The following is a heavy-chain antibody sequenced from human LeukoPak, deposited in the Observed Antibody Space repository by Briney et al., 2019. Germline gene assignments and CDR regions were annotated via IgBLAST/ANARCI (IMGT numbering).Heavy chain of an antibody. CDR3: ARRSYTRYNWNKSFDY. J-gene: IGHJ4*02. Sequence: SETLSLTCTVSGGSISSGSYYWSWIRQPAGKGLEWIRRIYTSGTTNYNPSLKSRVTISVDTSKNKFSLKLTSVTAADPAVYYCARRSYTRYNWNKSFDYWGQGTLVTVSS. CDR2: IYTSGTT. V-gene: IGHV4-61*02. CDR1: GGSISSGSYY. D-gene: IGHD1/OR15-1a*01.